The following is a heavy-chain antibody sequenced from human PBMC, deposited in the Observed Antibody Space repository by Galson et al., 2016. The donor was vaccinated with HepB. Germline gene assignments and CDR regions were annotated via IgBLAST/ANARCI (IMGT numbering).Heavy chain of an antibody. CDR2: INPNNGGT. CDR1: GYTLTTYY. J-gene: IGHJ6*02. V-gene: IGHV1-2*02. CDR3: ARLARVADFYYYGMDV. Sequence: SVKVSCKASGYTLTTYYIHWVRQAPGQGLEWMGWINPNNGGTNYVQKFRGRFTMTRDKSINTAYMELSGLRSDDTAVYYCARLARVADFYYYGMDVWGQGTTVTVSS.